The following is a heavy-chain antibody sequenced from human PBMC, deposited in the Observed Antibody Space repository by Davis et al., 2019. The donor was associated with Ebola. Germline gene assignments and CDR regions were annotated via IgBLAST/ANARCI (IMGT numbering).Heavy chain of an antibody. CDR2: IYPYDSDT. J-gene: IGHJ6*03. V-gene: IGHV5-51*01. CDR1: GYGFTNYW. D-gene: IGHD6-13*01. CDR3: AKAAAAGAGYYHYYMDV. Sequence: GGSLRLSCKNSGYGFTNYWIGWVRQMPGRGLEWMGIIYPYDSDTRYSPSFQGQVTISADQSISTAYLQWSSLKASDTAMYYCAKAAAAGAGYYHYYMDVWGKGTTVTVSS.